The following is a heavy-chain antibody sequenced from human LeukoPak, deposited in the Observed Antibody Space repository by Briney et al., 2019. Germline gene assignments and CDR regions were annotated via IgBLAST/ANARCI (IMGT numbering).Heavy chain of an antibody. V-gene: IGHV3-74*01. Sequence: GGSLRLSCAASGFTFSSYWMHWVHQAPGKGLVWVSRINSDGSSTSYADSVKGRFTISRDNAKNTLYLQMNSLRAEDTAVYYCARGYYYYYGMDVWGQGTTVTVSS. CDR3: ARGYYYYYGMDV. J-gene: IGHJ6*02. CDR2: INSDGSST. CDR1: GFTFSSYW.